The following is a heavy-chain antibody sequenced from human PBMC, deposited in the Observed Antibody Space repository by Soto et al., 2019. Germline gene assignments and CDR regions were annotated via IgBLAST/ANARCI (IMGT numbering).Heavy chain of an antibody. CDR3: ARGDRGGSGSPASYYYSGLDV. Sequence: DVQLLESGGHLVQPGGSLRLSCAASGFTFSSYAMSRVRQAPGKGLEWVSRVSAGGDMTYYSDSVKGRFTISRDNSNNALFLQMNSLRIEDTALYYCARGDRGGSGSPASYYYSGLDVWGQGTTVTVS. CDR2: VSAGGDMT. J-gene: IGHJ6*02. V-gene: IGHV3-23*01. CDR1: GFTFSSYA. D-gene: IGHD3-10*01.